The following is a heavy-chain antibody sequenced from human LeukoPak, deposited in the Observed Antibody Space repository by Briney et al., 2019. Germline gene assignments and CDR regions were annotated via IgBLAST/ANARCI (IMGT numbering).Heavy chain of an antibody. CDR1: GFTFSDYY. CDR2: IGRSGDST. CDR3: AKGGVDH. V-gene: IGHV3-23*01. Sequence: PGGSLRLSCAASGFTFSDYYMSWIRQAPGKGLEWVSAIGRSGDSTQYTDSVKGRFTISRDNSRNTLSLRMNNLRAEDTAIYYCAKGGVDHWGQGTLVTVSS. J-gene: IGHJ4*02. D-gene: IGHD4-17*01.